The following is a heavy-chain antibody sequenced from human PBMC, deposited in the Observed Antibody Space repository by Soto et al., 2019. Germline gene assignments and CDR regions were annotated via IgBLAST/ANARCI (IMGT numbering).Heavy chain of an antibody. Sequence: GSLRLSCAASRFTFSSYSVNWVLQTPGKGLECVSYISSSGSTIYYADSVKGRFTISRDNAKNSLYLQMNSLRDEDTAVYYCARESRYSYGPVGYWGQGTLVTVSS. J-gene: IGHJ4*02. CDR1: RFTFSSYS. V-gene: IGHV3-48*02. D-gene: IGHD5-18*01. CDR3: ARESRYSYGPVGY. CDR2: ISSSGSTI.